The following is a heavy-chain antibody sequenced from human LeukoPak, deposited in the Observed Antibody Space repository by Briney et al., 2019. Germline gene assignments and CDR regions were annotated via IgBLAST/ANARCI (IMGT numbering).Heavy chain of an antibody. D-gene: IGHD3-10*01. Sequence: PSETLSLTCTVSGGSISSYYWSWIRHPAGKGLEWIGRIYINGITNYNPSLKSRVTMSVDTSKNHFSLNLSSVTAADTAVYYCARSSVGSGSNFDYWGQGTLVTVSS. CDR1: GGSISSYY. CDR3: ARSSVGSGSNFDY. V-gene: IGHV4-4*07. J-gene: IGHJ4*02. CDR2: IYINGIT.